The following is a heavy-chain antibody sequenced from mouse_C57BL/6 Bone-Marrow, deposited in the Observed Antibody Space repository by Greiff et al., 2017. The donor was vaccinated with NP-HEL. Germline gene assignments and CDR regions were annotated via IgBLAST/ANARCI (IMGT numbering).Heavy chain of an antibody. CDR3: ARKEDYDYDFDY. CDR1: GYTFTSYW. J-gene: IGHJ2*01. V-gene: IGHV1-64*01. D-gene: IGHD2-4*01. Sequence: QVQLKQPGAELVKPGASVKLSCKASGYTFTSYWMHWVKQRPGQGLEWIGMIHPNSGSTNYNEKFKSKATLTVDKSSSTAYMQLSSLTSEDSAVYYCARKEDYDYDFDYWGQGTTLTVSS. CDR2: IHPNSGST.